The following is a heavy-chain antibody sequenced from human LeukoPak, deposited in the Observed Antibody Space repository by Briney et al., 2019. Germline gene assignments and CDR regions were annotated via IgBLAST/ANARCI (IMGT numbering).Heavy chain of an antibody. Sequence: PGGSLRLSCAASGFTFSSYAMQWVRQAPGKGLEWVAVISYDGSNKYYADSVKGRFTISRDNSKSTLYLQMNSLRAEDTAVYYCARDAGYYDFWSGYLDYWGQGTLVTVSS. J-gene: IGHJ4*02. CDR2: ISYDGSNK. CDR1: GFTFSSYA. V-gene: IGHV3-30-3*01. D-gene: IGHD3-3*01. CDR3: ARDAGYYDFWSGYLDY.